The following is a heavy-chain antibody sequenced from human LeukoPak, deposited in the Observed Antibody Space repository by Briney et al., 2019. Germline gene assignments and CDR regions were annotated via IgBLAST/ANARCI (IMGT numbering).Heavy chain of an antibody. CDR2: ISSSSSYI. D-gene: IGHD5-24*01. CDR1: GFTFSSYS. J-gene: IGHJ4*02. CDR3: AKSGYSRFDY. Sequence: GGSLRLSCAASGFTFSSYSMNWVRQAPGKGLEWVSSISSSSSYIYYADSVKGRFTISRDNAKNTLYLQMNSLIAEDTAVYYCAKSGYSRFDYWGQGTRVTVSS. V-gene: IGHV3-21*04.